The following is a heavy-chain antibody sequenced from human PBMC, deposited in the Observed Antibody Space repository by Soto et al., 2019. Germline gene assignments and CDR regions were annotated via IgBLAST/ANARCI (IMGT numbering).Heavy chain of an antibody. CDR1: CYTFTSYG. CDR2: ISAYNGNT. V-gene: IGHV1-18*04. J-gene: IGHJ6*02. Sequence: ASVKVSCEASCYTFTSYGISWVLQAPGQGLEWMGWISAYNGNTNYAQKLQGRVTMTTDTSTSTAYMELRSLRSDDTAVYYCASSSGWYFLYYYGMDVWGQGTTVTVSS. D-gene: IGHD6-19*01. CDR3: ASSSGWYFLYYYGMDV.